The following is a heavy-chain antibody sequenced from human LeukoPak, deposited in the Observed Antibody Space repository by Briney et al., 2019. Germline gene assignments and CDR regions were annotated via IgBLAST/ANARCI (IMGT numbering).Heavy chain of an antibody. CDR3: AKVGRYGYIYGFVDF. V-gene: IGHV4-59*11. D-gene: IGHD5-24*01. CDR2: VYNSGGST. Sequence: SETLSLTCTVSADSFSAHSWGWVRQPPGKGLEWIGYVYNSGGSTNYSPSLTSRVSISENTSKKEVSLKLTSVTAADAAVYYCAKVGRYGYIYGFVDFWGKVTLVIVSS. J-gene: IGHJ4*02. CDR1: ADSFSAHS.